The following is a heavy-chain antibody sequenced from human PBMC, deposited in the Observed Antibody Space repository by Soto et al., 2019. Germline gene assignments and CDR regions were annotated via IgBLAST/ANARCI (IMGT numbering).Heavy chain of an antibody. V-gene: IGHV1-8*01. CDR1: GYTFTSYD. Sequence: VKVSCKASGYTFTSYDINWVRQATGQGLEWMGWMNPNSGNTGYAQKFQGRVTMTRNTSISTAYMELSSLRSEDTAVYYCARGAEYSYYYYYMDVWGKGTTVTVSS. CDR2: MNPNSGNT. J-gene: IGHJ6*03. CDR3: ARGAEYSYYYYYMDV.